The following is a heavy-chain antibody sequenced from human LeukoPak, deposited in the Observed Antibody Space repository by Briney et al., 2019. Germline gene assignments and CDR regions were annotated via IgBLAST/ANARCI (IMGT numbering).Heavy chain of an antibody. J-gene: IGHJ4*02. D-gene: IGHD3-22*01. V-gene: IGHV3-48*04. CDR3: ARDHNGGYEYFDY. CDR2: ISTSGRTI. Sequence: GGSLRLSCAASGFIFSSYGMHWVRQAPGKGLEWVSYISTSGRTIYYADSVKGRFTISRDNVKNSLYLQMNSLRAEDTAVYYCARDHNGGYEYFDYWGQGTLVTVSS. CDR1: GFIFSSYG.